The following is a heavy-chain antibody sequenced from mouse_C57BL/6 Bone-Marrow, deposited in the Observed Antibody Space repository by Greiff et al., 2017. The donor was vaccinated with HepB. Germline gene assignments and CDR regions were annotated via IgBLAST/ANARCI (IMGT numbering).Heavy chain of an antibody. Sequence: VQLQQPGAELVKPGASVKLSCKASGYTFTSYWMQWVKQRPGQGLEWIGEIDPSDSYTNYNQKFKGKATLTVDTSSSTAYMQLSSLTSEDSAVYYCASEGWDGAYWGQGTLVTVSA. V-gene: IGHV1-50*01. CDR1: GYTFTSYW. CDR3: ASEGWDGAY. CDR2: IDPSDSYT. J-gene: IGHJ3*01. D-gene: IGHD3-3*01.